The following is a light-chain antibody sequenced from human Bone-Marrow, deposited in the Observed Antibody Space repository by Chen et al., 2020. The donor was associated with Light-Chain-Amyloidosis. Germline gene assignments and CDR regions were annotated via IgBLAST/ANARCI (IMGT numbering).Light chain of an antibody. CDR3: QSADSSGTYEVI. CDR2: RDT. J-gene: IGLJ2*01. V-gene: IGLV3-25*03. Sequence: SELTQPPYVSVSPGQTARITCTGDDLPTKYAYWYQQKPGQAPVLVIHRDTERPSGTSERFSGSSSGTTATLTISGVQAEDEADYHCQSADSSGTYEVIFGGGTKLTVL. CDR1: DLPTKY.